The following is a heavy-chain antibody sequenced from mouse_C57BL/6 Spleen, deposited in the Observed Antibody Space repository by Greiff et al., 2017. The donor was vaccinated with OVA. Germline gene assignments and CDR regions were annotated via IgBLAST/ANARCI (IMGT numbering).Heavy chain of an antibody. Sequence: EVKLMESGEGLVKPGGSLKLSCAASGFTFSSYAMSWVRQTPEKRLEWVAYISSGGDYIYYAATVKGRFTISRDNARNTLYLQMSSLKSEDTAMYYCTRDGRGWFAYWGQGTLVTVSA. CDR1: GFTFSSYA. V-gene: IGHV5-9-1*02. CDR3: TRDGRGWFAY. CDR2: ISSGGDYI. J-gene: IGHJ3*01. D-gene: IGHD1-1*02.